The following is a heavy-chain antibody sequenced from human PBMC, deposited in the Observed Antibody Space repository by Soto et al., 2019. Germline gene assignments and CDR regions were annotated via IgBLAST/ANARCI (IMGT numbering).Heavy chain of an antibody. Sequence: GGSLRLSCAASGYTFSSYWMHWVRQVPGKGLLWVSRIDEYGTTINYADSVKGRFTISRDNARNTLYLEMNSLRAEDTALYYCTRDIGGKGAYWGPGTLVTASS. J-gene: IGHJ4*02. CDR1: GYTFSSYW. D-gene: IGHD3-10*01. CDR3: TRDIGGKGAY. CDR2: IDEYGTTI. V-gene: IGHV3-74*01.